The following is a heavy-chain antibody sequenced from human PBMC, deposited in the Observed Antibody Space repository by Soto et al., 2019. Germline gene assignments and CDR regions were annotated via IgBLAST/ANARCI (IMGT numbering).Heavy chain of an antibody. V-gene: IGHV4-31*03. CDR2: IYYSGST. CDR3: ARVPYASGSYYFDY. Sequence: QVQLQESGPGLVKPSQTLSLTCTVSGGSISNGGYYWSWIRQLPGKGLEWIGYIYYSGSTYYNPSLKSRVTISVDTSKSQFSLKLSSVTAADAALYYCARVPYASGSYYFDYWGQGILVTVSS. CDR1: GGSISNGGYY. D-gene: IGHD3-10*01. J-gene: IGHJ4*02.